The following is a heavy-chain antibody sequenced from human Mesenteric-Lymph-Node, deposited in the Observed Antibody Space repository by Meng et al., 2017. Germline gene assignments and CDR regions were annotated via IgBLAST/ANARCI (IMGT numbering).Heavy chain of an antibody. V-gene: IGHV1-46*01. Sequence: ASVKVSCKPFGYTFTAYFMYWVRQAPGQGLEWMGIINPSGGSTSYAQKFQGRVTMTRDTSTSTVYMELSSLRSEDTAVYYCARLIPGYHSSWYFDYWGQGTLVTVSS. CDR1: GYTFTAYF. CDR2: INPSGGST. D-gene: IGHD6-13*01. J-gene: IGHJ4*02. CDR3: ARLIPGYHSSWYFDY.